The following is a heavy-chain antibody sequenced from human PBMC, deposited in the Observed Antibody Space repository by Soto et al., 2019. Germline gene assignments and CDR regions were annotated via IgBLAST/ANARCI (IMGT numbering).Heavy chain of an antibody. CDR2: IYYSGST. CDR1: GGSISSYF. V-gene: IGHV4-59*08. CDR3: ARQRRDFDY. Sequence: SETLSLTCTVSGGSISSYFWSWIRQPPGKGLEWIGYIYYSGSTYYNPSLKSRVTISVDTSKNQFSLNLSSVTAADTAVYYCARQRRDFDYWGQGSLVTVSS. J-gene: IGHJ4*02.